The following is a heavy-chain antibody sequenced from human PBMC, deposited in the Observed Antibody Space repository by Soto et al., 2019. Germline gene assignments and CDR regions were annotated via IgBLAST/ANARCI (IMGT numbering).Heavy chain of an antibody. Sequence: ASVKVSCKASGYTFTDYYIHWVRQAPGQGLEWVGWINPDSGGTNLAQRFQGRVTMTSGTSINTAYMELSSLRSDDTAVYYCAIRTGQLAIISEFDGDWFFEVWGRGTLVTVSS. J-gene: IGHJ2*01. D-gene: IGHD2-2*01. V-gene: IGHV1-2*02. CDR2: INPDSGGT. CDR3: AIRTGQLAIISEFDGDWFFEV. CDR1: GYTFTDYY.